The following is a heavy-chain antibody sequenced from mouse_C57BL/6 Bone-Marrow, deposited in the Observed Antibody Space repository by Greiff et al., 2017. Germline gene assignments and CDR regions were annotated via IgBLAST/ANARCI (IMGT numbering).Heavy chain of an antibody. Sequence: QVQLQQPGAELVKPGASVKMSCKASGYTFTSYWITWVKQRPGQGLEWIGDIYPGSGSTNYNEKCKSKATLTVDTSSGTAYMQLSSLTSEDSAVYYCARPYFSNYWYFDVWGTGTTVTVSS. CDR2: IYPGSGST. J-gene: IGHJ1*03. CDR1: GYTFTSYW. CDR3: ARPYFSNYWYFDV. D-gene: IGHD2-5*01. V-gene: IGHV1-55*01.